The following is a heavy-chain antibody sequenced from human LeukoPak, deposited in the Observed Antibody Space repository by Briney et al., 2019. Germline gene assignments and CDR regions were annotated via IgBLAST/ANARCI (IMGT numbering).Heavy chain of an antibody. Sequence: GGSLRLSCAASGFTFSDYYMSWIRQAPGKGLEWVSYISSSGSTIYYADSVKGRFTISRDNAKNSLYLQMNSLRAEDTAVYYCARAGDYVWGSYWIGQVDYWGQGTLVTVSS. CDR3: ARAGDYVWGSYWIGQVDY. J-gene: IGHJ4*02. V-gene: IGHV3-11*04. CDR2: ISSSGSTI. D-gene: IGHD3-16*01. CDR1: GFTFSDYY.